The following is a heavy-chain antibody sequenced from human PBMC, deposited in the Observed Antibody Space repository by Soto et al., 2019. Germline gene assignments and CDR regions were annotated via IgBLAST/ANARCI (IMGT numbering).Heavy chain of an antibody. V-gene: IGHV1-18*04. Sequence: ASVKVSCKASGYTFTSYGISWVRQAPGQGLEWMGWISAYNGNTNYAQKFQGRVSMTTDTSTTTAYMELRSLRYDDTAVYYCARVVPGAEAWFGPWGQGTLVTVSS. D-gene: IGHD2-2*01. CDR3: ARVVPGAEAWFGP. J-gene: IGHJ5*02. CDR2: ISAYNGNT. CDR1: GYTFTSYG.